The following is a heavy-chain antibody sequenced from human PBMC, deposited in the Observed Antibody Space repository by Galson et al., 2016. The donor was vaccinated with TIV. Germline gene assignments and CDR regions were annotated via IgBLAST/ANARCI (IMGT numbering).Heavy chain of an antibody. Sequence: SLRLSCAGSTLKSSSYAMSWVRQAPGKGLEWVSAISVSGGRTYYADSVKGRFTISRDNSQDILYLQMNSLTVEDTAVYYCARELWGGLDYDTHYFETWGQGTLVTVSS. J-gene: IGHJ4*02. CDR3: ARELWGGLDYDTHYFET. CDR2: ISVSGGRT. CDR1: TLKSSSYA. D-gene: IGHD3-22*01. V-gene: IGHV3-23*01.